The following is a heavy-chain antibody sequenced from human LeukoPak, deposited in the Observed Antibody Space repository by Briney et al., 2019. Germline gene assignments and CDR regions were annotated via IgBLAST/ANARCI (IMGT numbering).Heavy chain of an antibody. CDR1: GFTFGDYA. Sequence: RSGGSLRLSCTASGFTFGDYAMSWVRQAPGKGPEWVSVILTGDNTYYSDSVRGRFTISRDHSRNTLYLQMNNSRAEDTAVYYCATELRYVGGYFDYWGQGTLVTVSS. CDR2: ILTGDNT. V-gene: IGHV3-53*01. D-gene: IGHD3-9*01. CDR3: ATELRYVGGYFDY. J-gene: IGHJ4*02.